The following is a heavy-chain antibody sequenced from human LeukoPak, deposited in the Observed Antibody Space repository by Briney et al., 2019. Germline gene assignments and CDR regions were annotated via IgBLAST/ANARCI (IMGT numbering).Heavy chain of an antibody. CDR2: TYYRSKWYT. CDR1: GDSVSSNSAA. J-gene: IGHJ4*02. CDR3: ARLGSGSNY. D-gene: IGHD3-10*01. Sequence: SQTLSLTCAISGDSVSSNSAAWIWIRQSPSRGLEWLGRTYYRSKWYTEYAVSVKSRITINPDTSKNQFSLQLSSVNPEDAAVYYCARLGSGSNYWGQGTLVTVSS. V-gene: IGHV6-1*01.